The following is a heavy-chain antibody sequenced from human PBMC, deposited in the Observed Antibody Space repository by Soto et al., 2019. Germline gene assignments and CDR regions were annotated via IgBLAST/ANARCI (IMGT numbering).Heavy chain of an antibody. J-gene: IGHJ6*03. CDR2: IRSKAYGGTT. CDR1: GFTFGDYA. Sequence: GGSLRLSCTASGFTFGDYAMSWFRQAPGKGLEWVGFIRSKAYGGTTEYAASVKGRFTISRDDSKSIAYLQMNSLKTEDTAVYYCTRSEWLLSDYYYYMDVWGKGTTVTVSS. CDR3: TRSEWLLSDYYYYMDV. V-gene: IGHV3-49*03. D-gene: IGHD3-3*01.